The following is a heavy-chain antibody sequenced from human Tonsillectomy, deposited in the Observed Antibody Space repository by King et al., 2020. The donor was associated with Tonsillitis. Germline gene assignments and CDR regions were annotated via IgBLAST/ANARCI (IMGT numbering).Heavy chain of an antibody. CDR1: GGTFSSYA. D-gene: IGHD1-26*01. V-gene: IGHV1-69*06. CDR3: ARDQGGTDYYYYYMDV. Sequence: QLVQSGAEVKKPGSSVKVSCKASGGTFSSYAISWGRQAPGQGLEWMGGIVPFFGTANYAQKFQGRGTITADKATSTAYMELSRLRSEDTAVYYCARDQGGTDYYYYYMDVWGKGTTVTVSS. J-gene: IGHJ6*03. CDR2: IVPFFGTA.